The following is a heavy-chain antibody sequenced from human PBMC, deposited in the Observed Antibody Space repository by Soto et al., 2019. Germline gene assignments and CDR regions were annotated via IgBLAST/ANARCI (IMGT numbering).Heavy chain of an antibody. D-gene: IGHD3-10*01. CDR1: GFTFTSYS. V-gene: IGHV3-21*01. CDR2: ITSSSIYT. J-gene: IGHJ6*02. CDR3: ARELLTDYYFYYAMDV. Sequence: GGSLRLSCAASGFTFTSYSLNSVRQAPGKGLEWVSSITSSSIYTYYSDSVKGRFTISRDNAKNSLFLQMNSLRAEDTAAYYCARELLTDYYFYYAMDVWGQGTTVTVSS.